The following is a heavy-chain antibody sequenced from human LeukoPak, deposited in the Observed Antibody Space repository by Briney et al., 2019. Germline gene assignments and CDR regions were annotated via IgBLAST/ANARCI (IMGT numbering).Heavy chain of an antibody. J-gene: IGHJ5*02. Sequence: ASVKVSCKASGYTFTSYDINWVRQATGQGLEWMGWMNPNSGNTGYAQKFQGRVTMTRNTSISTAYMELSSLRSEDTAVYYCARGAGRRYFDWFYWFDPWGQGTLVTVSS. CDR1: GYTFTSYD. V-gene: IGHV1-8*01. CDR3: ARGAGRRYFDWFYWFDP. D-gene: IGHD3-9*01. CDR2: MNPNSGNT.